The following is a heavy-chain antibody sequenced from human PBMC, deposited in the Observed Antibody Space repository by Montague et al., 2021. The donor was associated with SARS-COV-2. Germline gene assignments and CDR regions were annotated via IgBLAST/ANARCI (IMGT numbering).Heavy chain of an antibody. CDR3: ARDLAPYYYDSSGPELVDV. CDR1: GSTFSSYG. D-gene: IGHD3-22*01. J-gene: IGHJ6*02. V-gene: IGHV3-33*01. CDR2: IWYDGSNK. Sequence: SLRLSCAASGSTFSSYGMHWVRQAPGKGLGWVAVIWYDGSNKYYADSVKGRFTISRDNSKNTLYLQMNSLRAEDTAVYYCARDLAPYYYDSSGPELVDVWGQGTTVTVSS.